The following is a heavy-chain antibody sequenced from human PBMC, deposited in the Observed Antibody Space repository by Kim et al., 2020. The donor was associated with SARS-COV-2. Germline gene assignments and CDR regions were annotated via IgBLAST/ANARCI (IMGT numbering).Heavy chain of an antibody. D-gene: IGHD2-8*02. V-gene: IGHV4-30-4*01. CDR1: GGSISSGDYY. CDR3: ASVSYHNTGLYYFDY. CDR2: IFYSGTT. Sequence: SETLSLTCTVSGGSISSGDYYWTWIRQPPGKGLEWIGYIFYSGTTYYNPSLKSRVTISVDTSKNQFSLRLSSVTAADTALYYWASVSYHNTGLYYFDYWG. J-gene: IGHJ4*01.